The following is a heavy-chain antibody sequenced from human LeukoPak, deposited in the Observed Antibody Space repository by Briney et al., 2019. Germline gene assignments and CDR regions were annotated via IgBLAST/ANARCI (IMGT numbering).Heavy chain of an antibody. CDR3: ARGGRNYDILTGYFDY. D-gene: IGHD3-9*01. CDR2: IYYSGST. J-gene: IGHJ4*02. CDR1: GGSFSGYY. V-gene: IGHV4-59*01. Sequence: SETLSLTCAVYGGSFSGYYWSWIRQPPGKGLEWIGYIYYSGSTNYNPSLKSRVTISVDTSKNQFSLKLSSVTAADTAVYYCARGGRNYDILTGYFDYWGQGTLVTVSS.